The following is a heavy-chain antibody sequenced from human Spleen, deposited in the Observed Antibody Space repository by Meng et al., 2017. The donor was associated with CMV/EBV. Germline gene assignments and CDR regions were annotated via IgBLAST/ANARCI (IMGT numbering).Heavy chain of an antibody. CDR2: INGDGITT. D-gene: IGHD3-10*01. V-gene: IGHV3-74*01. J-gene: IGHJ4*02. Sequence: GESLKISCAASGFTFSSYWMHWVRQAPGKGLVWVSRINGDGITTTYADSVKGRFTISRDNAKNTLYLQMNSLRAEDTAVYYCARTYYGSGSYDYWGQGTLVTVSS. CDR1: GFTFSSYW. CDR3: ARTYYGSGSYDY.